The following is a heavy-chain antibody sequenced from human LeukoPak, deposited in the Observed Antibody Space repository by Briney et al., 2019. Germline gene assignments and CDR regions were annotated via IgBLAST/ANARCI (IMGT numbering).Heavy chain of an antibody. D-gene: IGHD3-10*01. V-gene: IGHV4-39*07. CDR2: ISYNGTT. Sequence: KPSETLSLTCIVSGGSISSSTYFWGWIRQPPGKGLEWIGIISYNGTTYYNPSLKRRVTISVDTSKNQFSLRLNSVTAADTAVYYCARGASGYYGSGSYTFDYWGQGTLVTVSS. J-gene: IGHJ4*02. CDR1: GGSISSSTYF. CDR3: ARGASGYYGSGSYTFDY.